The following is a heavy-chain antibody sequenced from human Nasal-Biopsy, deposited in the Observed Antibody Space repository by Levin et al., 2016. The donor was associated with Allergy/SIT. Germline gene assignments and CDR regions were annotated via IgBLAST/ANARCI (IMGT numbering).Heavy chain of an antibody. J-gene: IGHJ6*02. Sequence: GESLKISCVGSGFRFGDYALTWVRQAPGKGLEWVGFIRARSYGETTQYAASVEGRFSVSRDDSRNIVYLQMRTLRREDSGVYYCCRDPWEPTTRPRTYSGVDVWGHGTTVTVSS. CDR2: IRARSYGETT. D-gene: IGHD1-26*01. CDR3: CRDPWEPTTRPRTYSGVDV. CDR1: GFRFGDYA. V-gene: IGHV3-49*04.